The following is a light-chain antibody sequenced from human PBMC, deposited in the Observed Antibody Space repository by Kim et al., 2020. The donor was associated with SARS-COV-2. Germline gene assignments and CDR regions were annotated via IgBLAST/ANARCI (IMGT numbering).Light chain of an antibody. V-gene: IGLV1-40*01. CDR3: QSYDSSLSVV. CDR2: GNS. CDR1: SSNIGAGND. J-gene: IGLJ2*01. Sequence: QSVLTQPPSVSGAPGQRVTISCTGSSSNIGAGNDVPWYQQLPGTAPKLLIYGNSNRPSGVPDRFSGSKSGTSASLAITGLQAEDEADYYCQSYDSSLSVVFGGGTQLTVL.